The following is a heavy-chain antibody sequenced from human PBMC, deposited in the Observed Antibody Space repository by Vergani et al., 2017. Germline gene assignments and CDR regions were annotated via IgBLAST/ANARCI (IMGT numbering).Heavy chain of an antibody. CDR2: IYNSGTS. J-gene: IGHJ4*02. Sequence: QVQESGPGLVKPSQTLSLICTVSSVSFTSDYNYWSWIRKAPGKGLEWLGFIYNSGTSHYNPSLKSRVAISVDMSKNELSLKLYSVTAADTAVYYCARGVELRDGYSFYFDHWGQGTLVTVSS. CDR3: ARGVELRDGYSFYFDH. CDR1: SVSFTSDYNY. D-gene: IGHD5-24*01. V-gene: IGHV4-30-4*01.